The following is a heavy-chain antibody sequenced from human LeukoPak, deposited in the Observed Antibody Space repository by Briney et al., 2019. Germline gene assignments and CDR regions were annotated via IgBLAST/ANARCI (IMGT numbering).Heavy chain of an antibody. J-gene: IGHJ4*02. D-gene: IGHD2-15*01. CDR3: ARRGYCSGASCYSFDF. Sequence: PSETLSLTCTVSGGSISSYYWSWIRQPPGKGLEWIGYIYYSESTNYNPSLKSRVTISVDTSKNQFSLKLSSVTAADTAVYYCARRGYCSGASCYSFDFWGQGTLVTVSS. V-gene: IGHV4-59*08. CDR1: GGSISSYY. CDR2: IYYSEST.